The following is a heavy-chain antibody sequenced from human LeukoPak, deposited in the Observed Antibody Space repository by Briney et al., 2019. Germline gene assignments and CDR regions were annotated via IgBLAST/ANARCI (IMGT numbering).Heavy chain of an antibody. V-gene: IGHV4-39*07. D-gene: IGHD5-18*01. CDR2: IFYSGST. CDR1: GDSVSSSAYY. J-gene: IGHJ4*02. Sequence: PSETLSLTCTVSGDSVSSSAYYRGWIRQPPGKGPEWVASIFYSGSTHYNPSLKSRVTISVDTSKNQFSLRLTSVTAADTAVYYCAKSRGYNYGSWDQYFDYWGQGTLVTVSS. CDR3: AKSRGYNYGSWDQYFDY.